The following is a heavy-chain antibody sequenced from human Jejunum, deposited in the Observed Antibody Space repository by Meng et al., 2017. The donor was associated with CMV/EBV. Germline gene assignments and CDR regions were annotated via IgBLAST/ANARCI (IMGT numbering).Heavy chain of an antibody. CDR1: GFTVSKHW. Sequence: LSGEGSGFTVSKHWMTWVRQAPGKGLEWVANIKEDGSEKYYVDAVKGRFTISRDNVENSLFLQMNSLRADDTAVYYCARDRNLTFWGQGTLVTVSS. V-gene: IGHV3-7*01. CDR3: ARDRNLTF. CDR2: IKEDGSEK. J-gene: IGHJ4*02. D-gene: IGHD3-9*01.